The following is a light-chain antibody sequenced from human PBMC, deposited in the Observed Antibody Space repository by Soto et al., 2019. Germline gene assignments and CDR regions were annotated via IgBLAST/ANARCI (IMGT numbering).Light chain of an antibody. CDR1: QNIRSY. Sequence: DIQMTQSPSSLSASVGDRVTITCRASQNIRSYLSWYRQEPGKAPKLLIYAASSLQSGVPSRFSGSGSGTEFTLTVSSLQPEDFATYFCQQSFSTPSTWTFGPGTKVDIK. J-gene: IGKJ1*01. CDR3: QQSFSTPSTWT. CDR2: AAS. V-gene: IGKV1-39*01.